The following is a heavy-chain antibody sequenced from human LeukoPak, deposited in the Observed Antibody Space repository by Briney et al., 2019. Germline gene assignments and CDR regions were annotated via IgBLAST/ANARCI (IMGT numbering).Heavy chain of an antibody. CDR3: ATAISAVPYS. D-gene: IGHD2-15*01. J-gene: IGHJ4*02. V-gene: IGHV3-15*01. Sequence: GGSLRLFCEASGFAFSNAWMSWVRQAPGKGLEWVGRIKSKTDGGTAEYATPVKGRFTTSRADSKNTPYLQMASLKTEDTAVYYCATAISAVPYSWGQGTPVTVSS. CDR1: GFAFSNAW. CDR2: IKSKTDGGTA.